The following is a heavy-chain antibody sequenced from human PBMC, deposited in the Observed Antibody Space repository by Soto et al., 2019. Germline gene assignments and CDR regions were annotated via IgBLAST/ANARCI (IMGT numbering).Heavy chain of an antibody. V-gene: IGHV4-30-2*01. D-gene: IGHD3-10*02. CDR3: ARDTWSGGAFDI. Sequence: KPSETLSLTCAVSGGSMSSGGYSWSWIRQPPGKGLEWIGSIYHSGSTYYNPSLKSRVTISVDRSKHQFSLKLSSVTAADTAVYYCARDTWSGGAFDIWGQGTMVTVSS. CDR2: IYHSGST. J-gene: IGHJ3*02. CDR1: GGSMSSGGYS.